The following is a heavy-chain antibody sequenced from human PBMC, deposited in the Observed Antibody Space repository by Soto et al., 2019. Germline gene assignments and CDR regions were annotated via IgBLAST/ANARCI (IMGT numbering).Heavy chain of an antibody. D-gene: IGHD6-13*01. CDR1: GYTFTGYY. CDR2: INPNSGGT. CDR3: ARVGSSSWYHYPVVRYYFDD. V-gene: IGHV1-2*02. J-gene: IGHJ4*02. Sequence: PSVKVSCKASGYTFTGYYMHWVRQAPGQGLEWMGWINPNSGGTNYAQKFQGRVTMTRDTSISTAYMELSRLRSDDTAVYYCARVGSSSWYHYPVVRYYFDDWGQGTLVTVSS.